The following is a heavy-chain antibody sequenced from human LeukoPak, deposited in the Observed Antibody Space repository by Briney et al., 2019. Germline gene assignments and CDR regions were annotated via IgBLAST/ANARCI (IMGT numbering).Heavy chain of an antibody. CDR1: GYSFTSYW. CDR2: IDPSDSYT. V-gene: IGHV5-10-1*01. CDR3: ARRSGYSYGSIDY. D-gene: IGHD5-18*01. J-gene: IGHJ4*02. Sequence: KDGESLKISCKGSGYSFTSYWISWVRQMPGKGLEWMGRIDPSDSYTNYSPSFQGHVTISADKSISTAFLQWSSLKASDTAMYYCARRSGYSYGSIDYWGQGTLVAVSS.